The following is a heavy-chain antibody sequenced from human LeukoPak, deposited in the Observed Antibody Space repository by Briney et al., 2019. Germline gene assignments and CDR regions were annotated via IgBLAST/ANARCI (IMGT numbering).Heavy chain of an antibody. CDR2: ISGSGGST. J-gene: IGHJ4*02. CDR1: GFTFSSYA. CDR3: ARGGPAAGRFDY. Sequence: GGSLRLSCAASGFTFSSYAMSWVRHAPGKGLEWVSAISGSGGSTYYADSVKGRFNISRENSKNPLYLQMNSLRAEDTAVYYCARGGPAAGRFDYWGQGTLVTVSS. V-gene: IGHV3-23*01. D-gene: IGHD6-13*01.